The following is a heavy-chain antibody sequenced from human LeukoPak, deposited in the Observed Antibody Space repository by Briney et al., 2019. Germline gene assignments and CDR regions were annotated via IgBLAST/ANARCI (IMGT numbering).Heavy chain of an antibody. J-gene: IGHJ4*02. CDR1: GFTVSSNY. CDR3: AKDLGAIAVVRSLDY. D-gene: IGHD6-19*01. Sequence: GGSLRLSCAASGFTVSSNYMSWVRQAPGKGLEWVSVIYSGGSTYYADSVKGRFTISRDNSKNTLYLQMNSLKPEDTAVYYCAKDLGAIAVVRSLDYWGQGTLVTVSS. CDR2: IYSGGST. V-gene: IGHV3-53*05.